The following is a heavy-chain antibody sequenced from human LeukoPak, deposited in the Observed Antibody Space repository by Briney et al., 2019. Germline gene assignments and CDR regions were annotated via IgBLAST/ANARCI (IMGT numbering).Heavy chain of an antibody. CDR1: GGSFSTYF. V-gene: IGHV4-34*01. CDR2: IRQSGGT. D-gene: IGHD2-15*01. J-gene: IGHJ4*02. CDR3: AAYCSGGSCYSG. Sequence: SETLSLTCAVYGGSFSTYFWSWIRQAPGKGLEWIGEIRQSGGTNYNPSLKSRLTISVDTSKNQFSLKLNSVTAADTAVYYCAAYCSGGSCYSGWGQGTLVTVSS.